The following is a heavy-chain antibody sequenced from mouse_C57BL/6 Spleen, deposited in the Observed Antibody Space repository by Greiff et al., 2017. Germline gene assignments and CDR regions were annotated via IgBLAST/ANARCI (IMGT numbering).Heavy chain of an antibody. CDR2: IDPSDSYT. J-gene: IGHJ3*01. CDR3: ARGGLLGSMAY. CDR1: GYNFTSYW. V-gene: IGHV1-69*01. Sequence: QVQLQQPGAELVMPGASVKLSCKASGYNFTSYWMHWVKQRPGQGLEWIGEIDPSDSYTNYNQKFKGKATLTVDKSSSTPYMQLSSLTSEDSAVYYCARGGLLGSMAYWGQGTSVTVSS. D-gene: IGHD2-1*01.